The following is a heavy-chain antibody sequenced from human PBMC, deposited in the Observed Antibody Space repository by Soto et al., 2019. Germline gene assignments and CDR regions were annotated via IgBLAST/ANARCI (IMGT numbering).Heavy chain of an antibody. CDR1: GFTFSKYA. J-gene: IGHJ4*02. CDR2: IFDDGSNT. V-gene: IGHV3-33*01. D-gene: IGHD6-19*01. Sequence: QAHLVESGGGVAQPGRSLRLSCAASGFTFSKYAMHWVRQAPGKGLKWVAVIFDDGSNTYYADSVKGRFTVSRDNSRNTLYVQMNSLRAEDTAVYYCAMLAVAGNITVHFIDYWGQGTLVTVSS. CDR3: AMLAVAGNITVHFIDY.